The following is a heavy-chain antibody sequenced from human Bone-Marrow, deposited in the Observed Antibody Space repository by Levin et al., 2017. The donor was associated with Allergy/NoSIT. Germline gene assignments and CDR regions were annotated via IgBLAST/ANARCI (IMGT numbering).Heavy chain of an antibody. CDR1: GYPFTNYY. CDR2: INPSGGST. D-gene: IGHD6-13*01. V-gene: IGHV1-46*01. CDR3: AKDNRIQPAGTGWFDP. J-gene: IGHJ5*02. Sequence: GESLKISCKASGYPFTNYYMHWLRQAPGQGPQWMGLINPSGGSTTYAQTFQGRVTMTRDTSTGTVYMELISLTYEDTAIYYCAKDNRIQPAGTGWFDPWGQGTLVSVSS.